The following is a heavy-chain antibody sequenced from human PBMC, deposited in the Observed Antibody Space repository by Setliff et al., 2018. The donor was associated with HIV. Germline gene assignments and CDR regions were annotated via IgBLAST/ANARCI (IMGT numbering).Heavy chain of an antibody. Sequence: QTLSLTCAISGDSVLSSRAAWNWVRQSPSGGLEWLGRIYYRSKWYSEYAVSVKSRLTIKPDTLENRFSLQLSSVTPEDTAVYFCARDCDPSRYYYLSLFDFWGQGTPVTVSS. CDR3: ARDCDPSRYYYLSLFDF. V-gene: IGHV6-1*01. J-gene: IGHJ4*02. CDR1: GDSVLSSRAA. D-gene: IGHD3-22*01. CDR2: IYYRSKWYS.